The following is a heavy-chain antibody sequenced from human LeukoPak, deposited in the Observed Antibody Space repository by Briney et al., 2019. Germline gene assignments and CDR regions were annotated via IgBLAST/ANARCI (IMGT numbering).Heavy chain of an antibody. CDR3: ASHIAAAANWFDP. J-gene: IGHJ5*02. CDR2: IIPILGIA. Sequence: GSSVKVSCKASGGTFSSYAISWVRQAPGQGLEWMGRIIPILGIANYAQKFQGRVTITADKSTSTAYMELSSLRSEDTAVYYCASHIAAAANWFDPWGQGTLVTVSS. D-gene: IGHD6-13*01. V-gene: IGHV1-69*04. CDR1: GGTFSSYA.